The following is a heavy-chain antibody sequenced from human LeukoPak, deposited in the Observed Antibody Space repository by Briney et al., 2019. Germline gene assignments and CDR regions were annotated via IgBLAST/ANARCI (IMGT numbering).Heavy chain of an antibody. J-gene: IGHJ4*01. CDR3: AGSFGDVKNF. CDR1: GFNFRDHW. D-gene: IGHD3-10*01. Sequence: GGSLRLSCAGSGFNFRDHWMSWLRQAPGKGPEWVAHIKPDGSEKYYVDSVKGRFIISRDDARNSLSLQMNSLRAEDTAVYYCAGSFGDVKNFWGQGPLVTVS. V-gene: IGHV3-7*01. CDR2: IKPDGSEK.